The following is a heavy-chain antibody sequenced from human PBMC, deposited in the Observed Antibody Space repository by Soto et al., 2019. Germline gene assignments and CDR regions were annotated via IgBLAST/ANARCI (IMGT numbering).Heavy chain of an antibody. Sequence: SETLSLTCTVSGGSISSSSYYWGWIRQPPGKGLEWIGSIYYSGSTYYNPSLKSRVTISVDTSKNQFSLKLSSVTAADTAVYYCARLELLGVAVDYWGQGTLVTVSS. D-gene: IGHD1-7*01. J-gene: IGHJ4*02. CDR3: ARLELLGVAVDY. CDR2: IYYSGST. V-gene: IGHV4-39*01. CDR1: GGSISSSSYY.